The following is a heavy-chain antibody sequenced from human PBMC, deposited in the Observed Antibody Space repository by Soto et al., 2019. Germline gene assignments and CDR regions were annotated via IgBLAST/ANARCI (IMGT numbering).Heavy chain of an antibody. CDR3: SRGSFGYYGP. CDR2: IRNTPYGGTT. V-gene: IGHV3-49*04. Sequence: GGSLRLSCNCSGFRFSEHAMTWVRQAPGKGLEWVGFIRNTPYGGTTDYAASVRGRFTISRDDSASIAYLQTNSLKTEDSGLYYCSRGSFGYYGPWGPGTLVTVSS. D-gene: IGHD2-2*03. CDR1: GFRFSEHA. J-gene: IGHJ5*02.